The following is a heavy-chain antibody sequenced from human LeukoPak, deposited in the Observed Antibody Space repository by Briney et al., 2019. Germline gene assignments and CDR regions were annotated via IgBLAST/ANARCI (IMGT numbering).Heavy chain of an antibody. CDR3: ARYNWGSGDY. CDR1: GFTFSSYA. Sequence: GGSLRLSCAASGFTFSSYAMSWVRQTPGKGLEWVGRSRNKANSYTTEYAASVKGRFVISRDDSKNSLFLQMNSLKTDDTAVYYCARYNWGSGDYWGQGTLVTVSS. D-gene: IGHD1-20*01. V-gene: IGHV3-72*01. J-gene: IGHJ4*02. CDR2: SRNKANSYTT.